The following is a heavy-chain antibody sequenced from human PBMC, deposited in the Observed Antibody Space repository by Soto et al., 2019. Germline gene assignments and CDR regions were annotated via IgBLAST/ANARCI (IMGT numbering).Heavy chain of an antibody. J-gene: IGHJ6*03. CDR2: ISSNSGST. D-gene: IGHD3-10*01. V-gene: IGHV3-23*01. CDR3: TKSPSASGISTRYMDV. Sequence: EVQLLESGGGLVQPGGSLRLSCAASGFRFSEYSMSWVRQAPGKGLEWVSTISSNSGSTNYADSVKGRFTISRDNSKNTLYVQMNSLRAEDTAVYHCTKSPSASGISTRYMDVWGKGTTVTVSS. CDR1: GFRFSEYS.